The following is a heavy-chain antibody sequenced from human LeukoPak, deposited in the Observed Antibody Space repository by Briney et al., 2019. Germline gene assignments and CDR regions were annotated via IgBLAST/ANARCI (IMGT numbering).Heavy chain of an antibody. Sequence: PSETLSLTCTVSGGSISSSSYYWGWIRQPPGKGLEWIGSIYYSGSTYYNPSLKSRVTISVDTSKNQFSLKLSPVTAADTAVYYCARHAGYSSSYLSYYYYYMDVWGKGITVTISS. CDR2: IYYSGST. J-gene: IGHJ6*03. CDR3: ARHAGYSSSYLSYYYYYMDV. D-gene: IGHD6-13*01. CDR1: GGSISSSSYY. V-gene: IGHV4-39*01.